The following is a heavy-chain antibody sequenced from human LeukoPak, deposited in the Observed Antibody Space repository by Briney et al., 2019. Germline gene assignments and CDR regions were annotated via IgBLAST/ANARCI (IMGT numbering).Heavy chain of an antibody. CDR1: GYTFTSYG. J-gene: IGHJ6*02. Sequence: ASVEVSCKASGYTFTSYGISWVRQAPGQGLERMGWISAYNGNTNYAQKLQGRVTMTTDTSTNTAYMELRSLRSDDTAVYYCARLLIAVAGLYYYYYGMDVWGQGTTVTVSS. CDR2: ISAYNGNT. V-gene: IGHV1-18*01. CDR3: ARLLIAVAGLYYYYYGMDV. D-gene: IGHD6-19*01.